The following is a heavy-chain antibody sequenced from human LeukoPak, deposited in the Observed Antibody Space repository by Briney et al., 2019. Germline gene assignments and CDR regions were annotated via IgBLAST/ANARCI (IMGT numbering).Heavy chain of an antibody. CDR2: INHKGGA. CDR1: GGSFSRFS. CDR3: ANADNGDYPGDDY. V-gene: IGHV4-34*01. J-gene: IGHJ4*02. D-gene: IGHD4-17*01. Sequence: SETLSLTCAVSGGSFSRFSWSWIPQSPGHGLEWIGEINHKGGATYNPSLKSRVTISVHTPNNQFSRKLSSVTAAGTAVYYCANADNGDYPGDDYWGQGTLVTASS.